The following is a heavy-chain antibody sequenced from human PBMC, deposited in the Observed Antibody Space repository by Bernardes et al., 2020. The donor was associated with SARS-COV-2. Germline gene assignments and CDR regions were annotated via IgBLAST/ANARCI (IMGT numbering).Heavy chain of an antibody. D-gene: IGHD6-19*01. CDR1: GFTFSSYE. CDR3: ARSRKQWLVRGGMDV. V-gene: IGHV3-48*03. Sequence: GGSLRLSCAASGFTFSSYEMNWVRQAPGKGLEWVSYISSSGSTIYYADSVKGRFTISRDNAKNSLYLQMNSLRAEDTAVYYCARSRKQWLVRGGMDVWGQGTTVTVSS. CDR2: ISSSGSTI. J-gene: IGHJ6*02.